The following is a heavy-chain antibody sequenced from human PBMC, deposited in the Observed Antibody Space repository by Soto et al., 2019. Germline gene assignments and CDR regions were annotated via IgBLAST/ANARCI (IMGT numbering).Heavy chain of an antibody. J-gene: IGHJ4*02. CDR1: GFTFGSYW. CDR2: INSDGSST. D-gene: IGHD6-19*01. CDR3: ARQNPLSYNSSSWYNGRRSSPPQTRYSSGWPPLSFDY. V-gene: IGHV3-74*01. Sequence: PGGSLRLSCAASGFTFGSYWMHWVRQAPGKGLVWVSRINSDGSSTSYADSVKGRFTISRDNAKNTLYLQMNSLRAEDTVVYYCARQNPLSYNSSSWYNGRRSSPPQTRYSSGWPPLSFDYWGKGTPVPVTS.